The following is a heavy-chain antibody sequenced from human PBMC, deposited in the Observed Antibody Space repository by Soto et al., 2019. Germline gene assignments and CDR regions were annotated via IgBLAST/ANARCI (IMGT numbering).Heavy chain of an antibody. CDR2: IYSGGST. V-gene: IGHV3-53*01. CDR1: GFTVSSNY. J-gene: IGHJ4*02. D-gene: IGHD3-22*01. CDR3: ARDLYYYDTSGYSRRH. Sequence: PEGSLRLSCAASGFTVSSNYMSWVRQAPGKGLEWVSVIYSGGSTYYADSVKGRFTISRDNSKNTLYLQMNSLRAEDTAVYYCARDLYYYDTSGYSRRHWGQGTLVTVSS.